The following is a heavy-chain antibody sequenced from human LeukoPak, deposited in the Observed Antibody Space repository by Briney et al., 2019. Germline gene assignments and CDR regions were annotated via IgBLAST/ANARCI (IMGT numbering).Heavy chain of an antibody. CDR3: ASKYYDILTGTLTDAFDI. V-gene: IGHV5-51*01. CDR2: IYPGDSDT. D-gene: IGHD3-9*01. Sequence: GESLKISCKGSGYSFTSYWIGWVRQMPGKGLEWMGVIYPGDSDTRYSPSFQGQVTISADKSISTAYLQWSSLKASDTAMYYCASKYYDILTGTLTDAFDIWGQGTMVTVSS. J-gene: IGHJ3*02. CDR1: GYSFTSYW.